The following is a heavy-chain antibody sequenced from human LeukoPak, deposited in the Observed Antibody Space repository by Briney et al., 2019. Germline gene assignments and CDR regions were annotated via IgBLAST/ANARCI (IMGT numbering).Heavy chain of an antibody. CDR3: ARGHGGNSYGLPS. CDR2: ISSSSGYI. Sequence: GGSLRLSCAASGFTFSGHSMNCVRQAPGKGLEWVSSISSSSGYIYYADSVKGRFTISRDNAKSSLYLQMNSLRVEDTAVYYCARGHGGNSYGLPSWGQGTLVTVSS. D-gene: IGHD5-18*01. J-gene: IGHJ4*02. V-gene: IGHV3-21*04. CDR1: GFTFSGHS.